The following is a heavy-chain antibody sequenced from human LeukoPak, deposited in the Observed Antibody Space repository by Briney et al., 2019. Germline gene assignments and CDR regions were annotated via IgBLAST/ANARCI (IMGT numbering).Heavy chain of an antibody. J-gene: IGHJ4*02. CDR1: GFTLSSYW. V-gene: IGHV3-7*03. D-gene: IGHD2-2*01. CDR2: IKPDGSKE. CDR3: GRDAMRGGELDY. Sequence: GGSLRLSCAASGFTLSSYWMTWVRQAPGKGLAWVAKIKPDGSKEHYVDSVKGRFAISRDNAKNSLYLQMNSLRAEDTAVYYCGRDAMRGGELDYWGQGTLVTVSS.